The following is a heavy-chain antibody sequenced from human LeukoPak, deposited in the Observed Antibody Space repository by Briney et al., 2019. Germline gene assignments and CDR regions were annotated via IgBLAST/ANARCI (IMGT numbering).Heavy chain of an antibody. V-gene: IGHV3-74*01. CDR3: ARRHGSGSYPFDY. CDR1: GFTFGSYW. CDR2: INSDGSST. D-gene: IGHD3-10*01. Sequence: HTGGSLRLSCAASGFTFGSYWMHWVRRAPGKGLVWVSRINSDGSSTTYADSVKGRFTISRDNAKNTLYLQMNSLRAEDTAVYYCARRHGSGSYPFDYWGQGTLVTVSS. J-gene: IGHJ4*02.